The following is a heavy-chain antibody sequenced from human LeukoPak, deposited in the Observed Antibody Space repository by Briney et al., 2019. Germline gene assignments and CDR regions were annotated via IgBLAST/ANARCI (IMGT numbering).Heavy chain of an antibody. CDR2: IYYSGST. D-gene: IGHD3-3*01. CDR3: ARDLDPHRITIFGVVINYYGMDV. CDR1: GGSISSYY. V-gene: IGHV4-59*01. J-gene: IGHJ6*02. Sequence: SETLSLTCTVSGGSISSYYWSWIRQPPGKGLEWIGYIYYSGSTNYNPSLKSRVTISVDTSKNQFSLKLSSVTAADTAVYYCARDLDPHRITIFGVVINYYGMDVWGQGTTVTVSS.